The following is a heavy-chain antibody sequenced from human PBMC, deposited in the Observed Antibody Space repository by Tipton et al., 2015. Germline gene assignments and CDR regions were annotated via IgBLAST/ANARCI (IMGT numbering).Heavy chain of an antibody. D-gene: IGHD3-22*01. V-gene: IGHV4-39*01. CDR1: GGPFGHTGFY. Sequence: TLSLTCTVSGGPFGHTGFYWAWIRQPPGEALEWIGSFYLGGSTYYNPSLKSRVIISVDTSKAQFSLKLSSVTAADTAVYYCARQGPHYYDTSRTFDCWGQGALVTVSS. J-gene: IGHJ4*02. CDR3: ARQGPHYYDTSRTFDC. CDR2: FYLGGST.